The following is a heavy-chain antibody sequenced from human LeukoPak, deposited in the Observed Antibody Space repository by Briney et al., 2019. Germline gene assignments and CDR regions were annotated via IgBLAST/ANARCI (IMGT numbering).Heavy chain of an antibody. CDR2: ISGRGGST. D-gene: IGHD5-18*01. Sequence: GGSLRLSCAASGFTFSNYDMSWVRQAPGKGLEWVSGISGRGGSTFYADSVKGRFTISRDNSKNTLYLQMNSLRAEDTAVYYCAKEGDTAMVTAHFDYWGQGTLVTVSS. CDR3: AKEGDTAMVTAHFDY. CDR1: GFTFSNYD. J-gene: IGHJ4*02. V-gene: IGHV3-23*01.